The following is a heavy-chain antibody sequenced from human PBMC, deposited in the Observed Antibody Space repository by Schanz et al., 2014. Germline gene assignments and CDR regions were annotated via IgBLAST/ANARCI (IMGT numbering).Heavy chain of an antibody. CDR3: ARDAADFYDILTEEDY. CDR1: GYTFTSYG. D-gene: IGHD3-9*01. CDR2: ISAYNGNT. V-gene: IGHV1-18*01. Sequence: QVQLVQSGAEVKKPGASVKVSCKASGYTFTSYGISWVRQAPGQGLEWMGWISAYNGNTKYPQKLQGRVTMTTDTSTSTAYMELGRLRSDDTAVYYCARDAADFYDILTEEDYWGQGTLVTVSS. J-gene: IGHJ4*02.